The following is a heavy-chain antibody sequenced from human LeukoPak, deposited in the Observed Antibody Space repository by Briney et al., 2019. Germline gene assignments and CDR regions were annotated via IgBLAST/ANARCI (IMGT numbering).Heavy chain of an antibody. Sequence: PSETLSLTCTVSGGSISSSSYYWGWIRQPPGKGLEWIGSIYYSGSTYYNPSLKSRVTISVDTSKNQFSLKLSSVTAADTAVYYCARHYPDYYDSSGDAFDIWGQGTMATVSS. J-gene: IGHJ3*02. D-gene: IGHD3-22*01. CDR2: IYYSGST. V-gene: IGHV4-39*01. CDR3: ARHYPDYYDSSGDAFDI. CDR1: GGSISSSSYY.